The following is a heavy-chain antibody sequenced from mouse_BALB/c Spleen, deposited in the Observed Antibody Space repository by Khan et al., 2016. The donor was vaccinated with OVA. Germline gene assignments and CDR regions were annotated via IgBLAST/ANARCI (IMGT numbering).Heavy chain of an antibody. J-gene: IGHJ4*01. CDR1: GDSITSGF. CDR3: ARSKGSWAMAY. V-gene: IGHV3-8*02. CDR2: ITYSGNI. Sequence: VQLKESGPSLVKPSPTLSLSCSVTGDSITSGFWNWIRQFPGNKFEYLGYITYSGNIYYNPSLKSRISITRDTSTSQYYLQLNSVTTEDTATYYWARSKGSWAMAYWGQGTSVTVSS. D-gene: IGHD1-1*01.